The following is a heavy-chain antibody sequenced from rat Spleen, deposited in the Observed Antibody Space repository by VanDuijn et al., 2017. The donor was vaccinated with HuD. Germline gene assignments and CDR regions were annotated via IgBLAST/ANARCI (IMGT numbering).Heavy chain of an antibody. Sequence: EVQLVASGGGLVQPGGSLRLSCKTSGFTFSYYDMAWVRQAPTKGLEWVATISYDGSSTYYRDSVKGRFTISRDNAKSTLYLQMNSLRSEDTATYYCTRGGYFRYWGQGVMVTVSS. CDR3: TRGGYFRY. V-gene: IGHV5-29*01. CDR1: GFTFSYYD. CDR2: ISYDGSST. J-gene: IGHJ2*01. D-gene: IGHD1-1*01.